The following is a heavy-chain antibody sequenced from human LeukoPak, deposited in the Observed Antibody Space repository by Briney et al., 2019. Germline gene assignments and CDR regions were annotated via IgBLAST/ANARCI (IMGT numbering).Heavy chain of an antibody. Sequence: PGGSLRLSCAASGFTFSSYAMSWVRQAPGKGLEWVSAISGGDVITYYADFVKGRFTISRDNAKNSVYLQMNSLRAEDTAVYYCSGRDSSRSPWAYWGQGTLVSVSS. J-gene: IGHJ4*02. CDR3: SGRDSSRSPWAY. D-gene: IGHD2-2*01. CDR2: ISGGDVIT. V-gene: IGHV3-23*01. CDR1: GFTFSSYA.